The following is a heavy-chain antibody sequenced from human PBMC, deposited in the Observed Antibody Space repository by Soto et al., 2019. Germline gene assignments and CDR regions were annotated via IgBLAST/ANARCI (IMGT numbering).Heavy chain of an antibody. J-gene: IGHJ4*02. Sequence: QVQLVQSGAEVKKPGSSVKVSCEASGGTFKNYGVTWVRQAPGQGLEWRGRIIPIFNITNYAQKFQGRVTITADNSTPPAYMELRSLQSEDTAVYYCARYRKVCRSPSCYEEFDSWGQGTLVTVSS. CDR3: ARYRKVCRSPSCYEEFDS. CDR1: GGTFKNYG. V-gene: IGHV1-69*02. CDR2: IIPIFNIT. D-gene: IGHD2-2*01.